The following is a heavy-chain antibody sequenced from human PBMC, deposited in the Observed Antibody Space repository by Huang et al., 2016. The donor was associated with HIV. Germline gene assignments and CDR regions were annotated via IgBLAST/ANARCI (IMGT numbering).Heavy chain of an antibody. V-gene: IGHV3-30*02. D-gene: IGHD2-15*01. CDR2: IRHDGTNV. J-gene: IGHJ4*02. CDR3: AKDAKQFCSGGSCYSSNIDY. CDR1: GFTFSSFG. Sequence: QVRLVESGGGVVQPGGSLRLSCVASGFTFSSFGMHWVRQAPGKGLELVAFIRHDGTNVYYSDAVKGRFIISRDNSKNTLFLQLSIVRADDTAIYYCAKDAKQFCSGGSCYSSNIDYWGQGTLVTVSS.